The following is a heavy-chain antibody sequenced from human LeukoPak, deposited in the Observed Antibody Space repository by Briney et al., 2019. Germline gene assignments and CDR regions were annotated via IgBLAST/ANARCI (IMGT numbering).Heavy chain of an antibody. CDR1: GFTFSSYG. Sequence: GGSLRLSCAASGFTFSSYGMSWVRQAPGKGLEWVSAISGSGGSTYYADSVKGRFTISRDNAKNFLYVQMNNLRAEDTALYYCAKGTQRGNSGWGYFIDYWGQGTLVTVSS. J-gene: IGHJ4*02. CDR2: ISGSGGST. V-gene: IGHV3-23*01. CDR3: AKGTQRGNSGWGYFIDY. D-gene: IGHD3-10*01.